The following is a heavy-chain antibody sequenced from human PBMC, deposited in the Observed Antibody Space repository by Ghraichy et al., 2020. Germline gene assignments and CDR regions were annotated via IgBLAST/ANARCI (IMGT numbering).Heavy chain of an antibody. CDR2: IYYSGST. CDR1: GGSISSYY. V-gene: IGHV4-59*01. D-gene: IGHD5-24*01. CDR3: ARAGPEMATIRHFDY. J-gene: IGHJ4*02. Sequence: SETLSLTCTVSGGSISSYYWSWIRQPPGKGLEWIGYIYYSGSTNYNPSLKSRVTISVDTSKNQFSLKLSSVTAADTAVYYCARAGPEMATIRHFDYWGQGTLVTVSS.